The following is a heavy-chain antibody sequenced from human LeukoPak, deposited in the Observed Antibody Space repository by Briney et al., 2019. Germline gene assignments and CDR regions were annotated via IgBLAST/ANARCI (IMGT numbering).Heavy chain of an antibody. CDR3: AKEANYGEYPDALDI. CDR2: IWYDGSNK. J-gene: IGHJ3*02. CDR1: GFTFSSYG. V-gene: IGHV3-33*06. Sequence: GGSLRLSCAASGFTFSSYGMHWVRQAPGKGLEWVAVIWYDGSNKYYADSVKGRFTISRDNSKNTLYLQMNSLRAEDTAVYYCAKEANYGEYPDALDIWGQGTMVTVSS. D-gene: IGHD4/OR15-4a*01.